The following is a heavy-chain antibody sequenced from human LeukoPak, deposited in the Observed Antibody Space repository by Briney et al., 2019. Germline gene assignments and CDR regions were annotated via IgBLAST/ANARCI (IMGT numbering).Heavy chain of an antibody. CDR3: VTYYFDSSGPKKDY. Sequence: SETLSLTCAVYGGSFSGYYWSWIRQPPGKGLEWIGEINHSGSTNYNPSLKSRVTILVDTSKKQFSLKLSSVTAADTAVYYCVTYYFDSSGPKKDYWGQGTLVTVSS. CDR1: GGSFSGYY. D-gene: IGHD3-22*01. J-gene: IGHJ4*02. V-gene: IGHV4-34*01. CDR2: INHSGST.